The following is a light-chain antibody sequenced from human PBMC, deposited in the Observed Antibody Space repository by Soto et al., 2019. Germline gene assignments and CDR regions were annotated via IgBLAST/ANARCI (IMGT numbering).Light chain of an antibody. CDR1: QSVDSN. V-gene: IGKV3-20*01. CDR2: GVS. Sequence: EILMTQSPTTLSVSPGDGAPLSCRASQSVDSNLAWYQQKPGQTPRLLMYGVSTRPTGIPDRFSGSGSGTDFTLTISRLEPEDFAVYYCQQYGSSGTFGQGTKVDIK. J-gene: IGKJ1*01. CDR3: QQYGSSGT.